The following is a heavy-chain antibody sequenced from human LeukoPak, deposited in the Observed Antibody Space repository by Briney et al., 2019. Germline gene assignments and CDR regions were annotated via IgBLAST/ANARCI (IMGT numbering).Heavy chain of an antibody. CDR2: INPNSADT. J-gene: IGHJ5*02. CDR1: GYTFTGYY. Sequence: ASVKVSCKASGYTFTGYYMHWVRQAPGQGLEWMGWINPNSADTNYAQKFQGRVTMTRDTSISTAYMELSRLRSDDTAVYYCARGPYSSSSWFDPWGQGTLVTVSS. V-gene: IGHV1-2*02. CDR3: ARGPYSSSSWFDP. D-gene: IGHD6-6*01.